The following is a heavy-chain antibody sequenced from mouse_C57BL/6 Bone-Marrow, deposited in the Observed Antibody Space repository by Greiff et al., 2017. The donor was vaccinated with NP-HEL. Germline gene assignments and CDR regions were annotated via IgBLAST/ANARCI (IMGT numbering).Heavy chain of an antibody. Sequence: VQLQESGPGLVAPSQSLSITCTVSGFSLTSYGVDWVRQSPGKGLEWLGVIRGVGSTNYNSALKSRLSISKDNSKSQVFLKMNSLHTDDTAMYYFASAGFYLYFDYWGQGTTLTVSS. D-gene: IGHD5-5*01. CDR3: ASAGFYLYFDY. J-gene: IGHJ2*01. CDR1: GFSLTSYG. CDR2: IRGVGST. V-gene: IGHV2-6*01.